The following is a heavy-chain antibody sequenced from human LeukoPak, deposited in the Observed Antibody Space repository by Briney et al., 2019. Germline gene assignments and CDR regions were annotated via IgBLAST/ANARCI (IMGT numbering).Heavy chain of an antibody. J-gene: IGHJ4*02. CDR2: IRYDGNIK. Sequence: GGSLRLSCGASGFTFSSYGMLWVRQSPGKGLEWVAFIRYDGNIKFYADSMKGRFTISRDNSKNTLYLQMNSLRAEDTAVYYCAKAVTYYYDSSGYYYVPYFDYWGQGTLVTVSS. CDR1: GFTFSSYG. CDR3: AKAVTYYYDSSGYYYVPYFDY. D-gene: IGHD3-22*01. V-gene: IGHV3-30*02.